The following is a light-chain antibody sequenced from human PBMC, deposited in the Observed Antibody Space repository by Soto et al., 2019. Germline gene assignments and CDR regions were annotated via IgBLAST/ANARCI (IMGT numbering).Light chain of an antibody. V-gene: IGKV3D-20*02. CDR1: QSLSSSS. CDR3: QQRSNWPQT. CDR2: GAS. J-gene: IGKJ1*01. Sequence: EIVLTQSPGALSMSPGERATLSCRASQSLSSSSLAWYQQKPGQAPRLLISGASSRAADIPDRFSGSGSGTDFTLTISSLEPEDFAVYYCQQRSNWPQTFGQGTKVDIK.